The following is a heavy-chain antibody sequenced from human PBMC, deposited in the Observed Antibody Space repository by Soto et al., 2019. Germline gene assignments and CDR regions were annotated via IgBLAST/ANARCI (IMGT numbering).Heavy chain of an antibody. Sequence: ASVKVSCKASGYTFTSYDINWVRQATGQGLEWMGWMNPNSGNTGYAQKFQGRVTMTRNTSISTAYMELSSLRSEDTAVYYCARIRRSGSGYDYSFDDWGQGTLVTVSS. CDR1: GYTFTSYD. CDR2: MNPNSGNT. J-gene: IGHJ4*02. CDR3: ARIRRSGSGYDYSFDD. D-gene: IGHD5-12*01. V-gene: IGHV1-8*01.